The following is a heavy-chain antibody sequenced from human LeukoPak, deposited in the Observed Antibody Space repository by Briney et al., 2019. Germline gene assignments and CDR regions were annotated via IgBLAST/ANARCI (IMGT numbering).Heavy chain of an antibody. D-gene: IGHD5-18*01. CDR2: ISAYNGNT. V-gene: IGHV1-18*01. Sequence: ASVKVSCKASGYTFTSYGISWVRQAPGQGLEWMGWISAYNGNTNFAQKLQGRVTMTTDTSTSTAYMELRSLRSDDTAVYYCASAFPKYSHYSHWGQGTLVTVSS. CDR1: GYTFTSYG. CDR3: ASAFPKYSHYSH. J-gene: IGHJ4*02.